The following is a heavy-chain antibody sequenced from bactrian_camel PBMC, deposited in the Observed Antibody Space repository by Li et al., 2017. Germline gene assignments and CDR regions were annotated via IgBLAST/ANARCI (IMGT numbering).Heavy chain of an antibody. Sequence: VQLVESGGESVQAGGSLRLSCAVSGYTYSHYLKGWFRQAPGKEREGVAAIDSDGSTNYADSVKGRFTISKDNTKNTLYLQMNGLQPEDTGMYYCAVPYQDLSATETLRVMSSGGGFGYYGQGTQVTVS. CDR2: IDSDGST. CDR3: AVPYQDLSATETLRVMSSGGGFGY. J-gene: IGHJ6*01. D-gene: IGHD8*01. CDR1: GYTYSHYL. V-gene: IGHV3S57*01.